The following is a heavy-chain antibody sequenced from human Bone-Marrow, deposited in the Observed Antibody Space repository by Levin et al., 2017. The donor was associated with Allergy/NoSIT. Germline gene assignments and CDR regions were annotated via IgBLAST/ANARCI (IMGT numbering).Heavy chain of an antibody. CDR2: TIPIVGTA. CDR1: GGTFSGYA. D-gene: IGHD3-3*01. Sequence: GASVKVSCEASGGTFSGYAISWVRQAPGQGLEWMGGTIPIVGTAKYAQSFQGRVSITADKSTSTAYMELSSLRSEDTAVYYCARGFLQYLVGYSYYYMDVWGKGTTVTVSS. J-gene: IGHJ6*03. V-gene: IGHV1-69*06. CDR3: ARGFLQYLVGYSYYYMDV.